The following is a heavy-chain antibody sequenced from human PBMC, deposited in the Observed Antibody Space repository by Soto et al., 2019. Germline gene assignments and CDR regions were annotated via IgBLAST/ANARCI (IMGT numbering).Heavy chain of an antibody. J-gene: IGHJ4*02. V-gene: IGHV1-18*01. CDR3: ARVGNYDILTGYPFDY. CDR2: ISAYNGNT. D-gene: IGHD3-9*01. CDR1: GYTFTSYG. Sequence: ASVKVSCKASGYTFTSYGISWVRQAPGQGLEWMGWISAYNGNTNYAQKLQGRVTMTTDTSASTAYMELRSLRSDDTAVYYCARVGNYDILTGYPFDYWGQGTLVTVSS.